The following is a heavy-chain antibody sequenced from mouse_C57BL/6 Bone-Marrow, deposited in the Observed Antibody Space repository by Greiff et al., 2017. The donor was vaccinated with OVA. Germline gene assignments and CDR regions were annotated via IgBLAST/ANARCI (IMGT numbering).Heavy chain of an antibody. J-gene: IGHJ1*03. Sequence: QVQLQQPGAELVKPGASVKLSCKASGYTFTSYWMHWVKQRPGQGLEWIGMIHPNSGSTNYNEKFKGKATLTADKSSSTAYMQLSSLTSEDSAVYFCARGTTVVATDWYFDVWGTGTTVTVSS. CDR3: ARGTTVVATDWYFDV. D-gene: IGHD1-1*01. V-gene: IGHV1-64*01. CDR2: IHPNSGST. CDR1: GYTFTSYW.